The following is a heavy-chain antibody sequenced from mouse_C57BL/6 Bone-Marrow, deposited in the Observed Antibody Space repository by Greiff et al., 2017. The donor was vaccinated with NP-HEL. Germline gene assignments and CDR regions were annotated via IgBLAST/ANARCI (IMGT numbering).Heavy chain of an antibody. J-gene: IGHJ4*01. CDR3: ARWGVYYSNYIAMYY. CDR1: GYTFTSYW. D-gene: IGHD2-5*01. V-gene: IGHV1-59*01. CDR2: IDPSDSYT. Sequence: QVQLQQPGAELVRPGTSVKLSCKASGYTFTSYWMHWVKQRPGQGLEWIGVIDPSDSYTNYNQKFKGKATLTVDTSSSTAYMQLSSLTSEDSAVYYGARWGVYYSNYIAMYYWGQGTSVTVSS.